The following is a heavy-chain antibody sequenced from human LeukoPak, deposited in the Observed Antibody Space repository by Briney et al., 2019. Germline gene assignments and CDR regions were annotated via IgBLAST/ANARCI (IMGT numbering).Heavy chain of an antibody. V-gene: IGHV4-4*02. CDR3: ARDCSGGSCPTGGHDVFDM. CDR2: IHHTGGT. Sequence: SGTLSLTCAVSGVSISDNNWWSWVRQPPGKGLERIGEIHHTGGTNYNPSLKSRVTFSLDKSEKQFSLKLSSVTAADTAVYYCARDCSGGSCPTGGHDVFDMWGQGTIVTVSS. CDR1: GVSISDNNW. D-gene: IGHD2-15*01. J-gene: IGHJ3*02.